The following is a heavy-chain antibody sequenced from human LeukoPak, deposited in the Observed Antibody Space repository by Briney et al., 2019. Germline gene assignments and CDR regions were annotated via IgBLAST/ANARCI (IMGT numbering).Heavy chain of an antibody. CDR3: AREITSSSSFDS. D-gene: IGHD6-6*01. CDR2: ITSSSGYI. V-gene: IGHV3-21*01. Sequence: KTGGSLRLSCAASGFPFSRYSMNWVRQAPGKGLEWVSSITSSSGYIHYADSVKGRFTIFRDNAKNSLYLQMNSLRAEDTAVYYCAREITSSSSFDSWGQGTLVTVSS. J-gene: IGHJ4*02. CDR1: GFPFSRYS.